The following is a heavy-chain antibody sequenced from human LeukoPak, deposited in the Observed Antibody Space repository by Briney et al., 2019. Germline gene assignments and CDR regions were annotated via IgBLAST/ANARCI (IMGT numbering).Heavy chain of an antibody. CDR2: IHDSGSA. CDR3: SREEKVGELLADF. CDR1: GGSISDFY. Sequence: SETLSLTCTVSGGSISDFYWGWIRQAPGKGLEWIGHIHDSGSAEYNLALKSRVTISLDTSKKQFSLKLSSVTAADTAVYYCSREEKVGELLADFWGQGTLVTVSS. D-gene: IGHD1-26*01. V-gene: IGHV4-59*12. J-gene: IGHJ4*02.